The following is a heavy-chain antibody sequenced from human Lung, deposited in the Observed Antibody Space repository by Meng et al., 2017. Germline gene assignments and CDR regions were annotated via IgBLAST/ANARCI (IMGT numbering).Heavy chain of an antibody. J-gene: IGHJ4*02. CDR3: ARSQQWLDS. D-gene: IGHD6-19*01. Sequence: QVHLQQSGPGLVKPSQTLSLTCAISGDSVSSNSAAWNCIRQSPSRGLEWLGRTYYRSKWYNGYAVAVRSRITINPDTSKNQFSLQLNSVTPEDTAVYYCARSQQWLDSWGQGTLVTVSS. CDR1: GDSVSSNSAA. CDR2: TYYRSKWYN. V-gene: IGHV6-1*01.